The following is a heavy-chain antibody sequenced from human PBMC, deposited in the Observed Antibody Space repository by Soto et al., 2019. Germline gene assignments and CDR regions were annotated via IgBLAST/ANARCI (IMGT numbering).Heavy chain of an antibody. CDR2: ISAYNGNT. J-gene: IGHJ3*02. CDR1: GYTFTSYG. CDR3: ARDLIMYYDFWSGDSDQRLEAFDI. D-gene: IGHD3-3*01. Sequence: QVQLVQSGAEVKKPGASVKVSCKASGYTFTSYGISWVRQAPGQGLEWMGRISAYNGNTNYPQKLQGRVTMHTYTSPSTAYMELRSMRSDDTAVYYCARDLIMYYDFWSGDSDQRLEAFDICGQGTMVTVSS. V-gene: IGHV1-18*01.